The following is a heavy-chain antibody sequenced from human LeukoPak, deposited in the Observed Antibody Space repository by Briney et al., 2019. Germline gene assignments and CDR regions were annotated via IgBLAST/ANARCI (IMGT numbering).Heavy chain of an antibody. V-gene: IGHV3-7*01. Sequence: QPGGSLTLLCAGSGFPCSSYWMSWVRQAPGKGLEWVANMNQDGSEKNYLDSVKGRFTISRDNAKNSLHLQMNSLRAEDTAVYYCARDRGYSNFDYWGQGTLVTVSS. D-gene: IGHD4-23*01. J-gene: IGHJ4*02. CDR1: GFPCSSYW. CDR3: ARDRGYSNFDY. CDR2: MNQDGSEK.